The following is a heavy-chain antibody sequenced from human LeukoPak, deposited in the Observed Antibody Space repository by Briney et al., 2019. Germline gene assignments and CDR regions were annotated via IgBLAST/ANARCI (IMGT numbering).Heavy chain of an antibody. CDR2: INTNTGNP. Sequence: ASVKVSCKASGYTFTSYAMHWVRQAPGQRLEWMGWINTNTGNPTYAQGFTGRFVFSLDTSVSTAYLQISSLKAEDTAVYYCASRRALLWFGELPEAFDIWGQGTMVTVSS. D-gene: IGHD3-10*01. CDR1: GYTFTSYA. J-gene: IGHJ3*02. CDR3: ASRRALLWFGELPEAFDI. V-gene: IGHV7-4-1*02.